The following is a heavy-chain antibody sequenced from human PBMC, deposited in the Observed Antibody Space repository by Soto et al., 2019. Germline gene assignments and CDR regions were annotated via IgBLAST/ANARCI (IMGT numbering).Heavy chain of an antibody. CDR2: MYYTGVT. CDR1: GGSVRSGNHF. Sequence: SETLSLTCSVSGGSVRSGNHFWNWIRQPPGRGLEWLGYMYYTGVTNYNHSLKSRVSMSVDTSKDQFSLNLTSLTAADTAVYYCARGGEPLGYYGLDVWGQGTTVTVSS. J-gene: IGHJ6*02. V-gene: IGHV4-61*01. CDR3: ARGGEPLGYYGLDV.